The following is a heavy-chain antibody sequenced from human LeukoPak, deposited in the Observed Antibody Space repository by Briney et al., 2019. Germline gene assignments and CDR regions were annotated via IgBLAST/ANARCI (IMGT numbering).Heavy chain of an antibody. CDR2: FYHSGST. CDR1: GYFIRSGFY. D-gene: IGHD3-16*01. Sequence: SETLSLTCTVSGYFIRSGFYWGWIRQPPGKGLEWIGSFYHSGSTYYNPSLESRVTISVDTSKSQFSLKLSSVTAADTAVYYCARGPALIYYHYHYYMDVWGKGTTVTVSS. J-gene: IGHJ6*03. V-gene: IGHV4-38-2*02. CDR3: ARGPALIYYHYHYYMDV.